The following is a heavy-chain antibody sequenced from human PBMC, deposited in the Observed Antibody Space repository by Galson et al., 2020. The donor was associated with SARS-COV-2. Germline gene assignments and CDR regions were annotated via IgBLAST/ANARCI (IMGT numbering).Heavy chain of an antibody. J-gene: IGHJ6*02. CDR3: AKEQYGDYVIKRLHDGMDV. CDR1: GFTFSSYG. Sequence: GGSLRLSCAASGFTFSSYGMHWVRQAPGKGLEWVAVISYDGSNKYYADSVKGRFTISRDTSKNTLYLQMNSLRAEDTAVYYCAKEQYGDYVIKRLHDGMDVWGQGTTVTVS. V-gene: IGHV3-30*18. CDR2: ISYDGSNK. D-gene: IGHD4-17*01.